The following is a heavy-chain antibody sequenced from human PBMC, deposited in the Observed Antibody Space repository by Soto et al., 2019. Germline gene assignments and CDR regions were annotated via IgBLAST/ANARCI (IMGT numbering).Heavy chain of an antibody. Sequence: PGGSLRLSCAASGFKFSDYWMSWVRQAPGKGLEWVGNIKHDTSEAHYADSVKGRFTITRDNIKNFLFLQMNGLRSDDTASYYCSRDGLLFSRPYRPSRFDYLGLDTLVTVSS. CDR2: IKHDTSEA. CDR3: SRDGLLFSRPYRPSRFDY. D-gene: IGHD3-16*02. V-gene: IGHV3-7*03. CDR1: GFKFSDYW. J-gene: IGHJ4*02.